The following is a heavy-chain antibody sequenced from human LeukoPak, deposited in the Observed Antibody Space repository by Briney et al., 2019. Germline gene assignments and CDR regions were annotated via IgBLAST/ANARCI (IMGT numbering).Heavy chain of an antibody. J-gene: IGHJ6*03. CDR2: IYHSGST. Sequence: SETLSLTCTVSGYSISSGYYWGWIRQPPGKGLEWIGSIYHSGSTYYNPSLKSRVTMSVDTSKNQFSLKLSSVTAADTAVYYCARDFDSSGYYRRVDYYYMDVWGKGTTVTISS. CDR3: ARDFDSSGYYRRVDYYYMDV. CDR1: GYSISSGYY. D-gene: IGHD3-22*01. V-gene: IGHV4-38-2*02.